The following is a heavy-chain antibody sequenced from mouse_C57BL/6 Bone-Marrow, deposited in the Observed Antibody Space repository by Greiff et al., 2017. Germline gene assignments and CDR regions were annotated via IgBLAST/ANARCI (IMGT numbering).Heavy chain of an antibody. Sequence: EVQLQHSGAELVRPGASVKLSCTASGFNIKDDYMHWVKQRPEQGLEWIGWIDPENGDTEYASKFQGKATITADTSSNTAYLQLSSLTSEDTAVYYCTTDGSPYYFDYWGQGTTLTVSS. J-gene: IGHJ2*01. D-gene: IGHD1-1*01. CDR3: TTDGSPYYFDY. V-gene: IGHV14-4*01. CDR1: GFNIKDDY. CDR2: IDPENGDT.